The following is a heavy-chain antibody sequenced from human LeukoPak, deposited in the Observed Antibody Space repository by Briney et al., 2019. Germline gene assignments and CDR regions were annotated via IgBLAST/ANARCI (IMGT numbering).Heavy chain of an antibody. CDR1: GGSFNTYW. CDR2: TYYSGST. J-gene: IGHJ4*02. CDR3: ARVSIAVGATGMDYFDY. V-gene: IGHV4-59*01. D-gene: IGHD1-26*01. Sequence: SETLSLTCTVSGGSFNTYWWSWIRQPPGKGLEWIGYTYYSGSTNYNPSLKSRVTISVDTSKNQFSLKLSSVTAADTAVYYCARVSIAVGATGMDYFDYWGQGTLVTVSS.